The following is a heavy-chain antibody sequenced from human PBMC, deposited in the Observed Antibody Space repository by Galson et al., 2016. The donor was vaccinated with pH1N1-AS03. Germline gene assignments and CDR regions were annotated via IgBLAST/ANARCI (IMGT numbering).Heavy chain of an antibody. D-gene: IGHD3-10*01. CDR3: ARDLRSYFSNSFVAGVQFGRY. Sequence: SVKVSCKASGYTFTNFGINWVRQAPGQGLEWLGWISAYSGNTDYSQTLQGRFSMTTDPSTSPAYMELTGLTPADPAIYYCARDLRSYFSNSFVAGVQFGRYWGQGTLVIVSS. V-gene: IGHV1-18*01. CDR2: ISAYSGNT. CDR1: GYTFTNFG. J-gene: IGHJ4*02.